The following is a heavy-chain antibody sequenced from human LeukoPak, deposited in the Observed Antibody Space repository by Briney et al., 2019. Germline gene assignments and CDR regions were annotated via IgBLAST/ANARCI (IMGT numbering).Heavy chain of an antibody. V-gene: IGHV4-59*08. Sequence: PSETLSLTCTVSGGSISSHYWSWVRQPAGKGLEWIGYIYYSGSTNYNPSLKSRVTISVDASKNQFSLKLSSVTAADTAVYYCARHGVYYGSGSYSHYYGMDVWGQGTTVTVSS. CDR2: IYYSGST. CDR1: GGSISSHY. D-gene: IGHD3-10*01. J-gene: IGHJ6*02. CDR3: ARHGVYYGSGSYSHYYGMDV.